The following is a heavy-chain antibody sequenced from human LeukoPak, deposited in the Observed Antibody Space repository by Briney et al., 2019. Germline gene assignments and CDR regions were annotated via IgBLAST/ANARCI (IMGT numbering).Heavy chain of an antibody. CDR3: ARFGVRGVIITPAFDY. CDR1: GFTFSAYN. D-gene: IGHD3-10*01. J-gene: IGHJ4*02. CDR2: INSDGSST. V-gene: IGHV3-74*01. Sequence: PGGSLRLSCAASGFTFSAYNMNWVRQAPGKGLVWVSRINSDGSSTSYADSVKGRFTISRDNAKNTLYLQMNSLRAEDTAVYYCARFGVRGVIITPAFDYWGQGTLVTVSS.